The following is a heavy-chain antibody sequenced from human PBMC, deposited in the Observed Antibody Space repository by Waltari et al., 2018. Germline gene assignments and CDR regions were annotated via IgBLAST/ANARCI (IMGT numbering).Heavy chain of an antibody. V-gene: IGHV4-31*03. CDR3: ARDRAGFWSGYFDAFDI. J-gene: IGHJ3*02. Sequence: QVQLQESGPGLVKPSQTLSLTCTVSGGSTSSGGHYPSGIGPPPGKGLEWIGYIYYSGSTNYNPSLKSRVTISVDTSKSQFSLKLSSVTAADTAVYYCARDRAGFWSGYFDAFDIWGQGTMVTVSS. D-gene: IGHD3-3*01. CDR2: IYYSGST. CDR1: GGSTSSGGHY.